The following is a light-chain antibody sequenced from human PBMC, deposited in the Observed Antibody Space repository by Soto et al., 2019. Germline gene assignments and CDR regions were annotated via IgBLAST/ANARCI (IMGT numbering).Light chain of an antibody. V-gene: IGKV1-39*01. CDR2: AAS. CDR1: QSISSY. Sequence: DIQMTQSPSSLSASLRVRVTITCRASQSISSYLNWYQQKPGKAPKLLIYAASSLQSGVPSRFSGSGSGTDFTLTISSLQPEDFATYYCQQSYSTPWTFGQGTKVDIK. J-gene: IGKJ1*01. CDR3: QQSYSTPWT.